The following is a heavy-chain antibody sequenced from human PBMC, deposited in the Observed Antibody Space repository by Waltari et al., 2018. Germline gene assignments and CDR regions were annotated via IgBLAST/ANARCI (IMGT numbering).Heavy chain of an antibody. Sequence: QMQLVQSGHEVTKPGTSVKVSCKASGFTFPSSAMPWVRQARGQRLEWIGWIVVGSGNTNYAQKFQERVTITRDMSTSTAYMELSSLRSEDTAVYYCAAGELDGSGSYRYWGQGTLVTVSS. V-gene: IGHV1-58*02. CDR2: IVVGSGNT. CDR1: GFTFPSSA. CDR3: AAGELDGSGSYRY. D-gene: IGHD3-10*01. J-gene: IGHJ4*02.